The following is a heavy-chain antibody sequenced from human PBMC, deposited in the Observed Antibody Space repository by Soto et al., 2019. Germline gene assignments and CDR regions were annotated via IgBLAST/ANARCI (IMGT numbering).Heavy chain of an antibody. CDR2: ISYDGSNK. CDR1: GFTFSSYA. J-gene: IGHJ5*02. Sequence: GGSLRLSCAASGFTFSSYAMHWVRQAPGKGLEWVAVISYDGSNKYYADSVKGRFTISRDNSKHTLYLQMNSLRAEDTAVYYCARDTQQSLGWFDPWGQGTLVTVSS. D-gene: IGHD6-13*01. V-gene: IGHV3-30-3*01. CDR3: ARDTQQSLGWFDP.